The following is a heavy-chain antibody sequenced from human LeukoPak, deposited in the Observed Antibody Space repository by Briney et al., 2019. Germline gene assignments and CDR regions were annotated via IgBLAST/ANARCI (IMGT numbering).Heavy chain of an antibody. CDR3: ASNYYTGGSYYYDY. J-gene: IGHJ4*02. D-gene: IGHD1-26*01. CDR2: INPNSGGT. CDR1: GYTFTSYG. Sequence: GASVKVSCKASGYTFTSYGISWVRQAPGQGLEWMGWINPNSGGTNYAQKFQGRVTMTRDTSISTAYMELSRLRSDDTAVYYCASNYYTGGSYYYDYWGQGTLVTVSS. V-gene: IGHV1-2*02.